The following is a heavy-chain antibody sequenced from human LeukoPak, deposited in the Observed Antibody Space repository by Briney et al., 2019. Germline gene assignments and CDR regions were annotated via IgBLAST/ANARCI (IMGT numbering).Heavy chain of an antibody. CDR3: ARGFEGRWYFFDY. CDR2: IYYSGST. Sequence: SETLSLTCPVSGGSISSGGYYWSWIRQHPGEGLEWIGYIYYSGSTDYNPSLESRVTISADTSKNQFSLKLSSMTAADTAVYYCARGFEGRWYFFDYWGQGTLVTVSS. J-gene: IGHJ4*02. D-gene: IGHD4-23*01. V-gene: IGHV4-31*03. CDR1: GGSISSGGYY.